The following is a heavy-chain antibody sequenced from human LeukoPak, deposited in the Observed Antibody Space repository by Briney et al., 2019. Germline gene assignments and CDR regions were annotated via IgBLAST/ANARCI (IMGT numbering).Heavy chain of an antibody. D-gene: IGHD6-19*01. CDR3: AREAGIAVAGTFYYYGMDV. V-gene: IGHV3-66*01. Sequence: GGSLRLSCAASGFTVSSNYMSWVRQAPGKGLEWVSVIYSGGSTYYADSVKGRFTISRDNSKNTLYLQMNSLRAEDTAVYYCAREAGIAVAGTFYYYGMDVWGQGTTVTVS. CDR2: IYSGGST. J-gene: IGHJ6*02. CDR1: GFTVSSNY.